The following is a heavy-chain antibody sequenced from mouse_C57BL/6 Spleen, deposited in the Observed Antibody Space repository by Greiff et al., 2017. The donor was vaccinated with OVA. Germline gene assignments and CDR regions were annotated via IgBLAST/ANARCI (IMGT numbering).Heavy chain of an antibody. CDR2: INPTNSDT. Sequence: QVQLQQSGAELVMPGASVKLSCKASGYTFTSYWMHWVKQRPGQGLEWIGDINPTNSDTNYNQKFKSKATLTVDKSSSTAYMQLSSLTSEDSAVYYCARRGYSNGCCYCIDYWGQGTLVTVSA. D-gene: IGHD2-5*01. V-gene: IGHV1-53*01. CDR1: GYTFTSYW. J-gene: IGHJ4*01. CDR3: ARRGYSNGCCYCIDY.